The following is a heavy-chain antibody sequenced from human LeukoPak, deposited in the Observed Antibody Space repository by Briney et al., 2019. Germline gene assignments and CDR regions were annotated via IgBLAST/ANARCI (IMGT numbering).Heavy chain of an antibody. V-gene: IGHV4-61*02. Sequence: SETLSLTCTVSGGSISSGSYYWSWIRQPSGKGLEWIGRIYTNGNTNYNPSLESRLTMSIDTSKNQFSLKLNSVTAADTAVYYCASLSEYCSAGSCYLGWFDPWGQGTLVTVSS. D-gene: IGHD2-15*01. CDR3: ASLSEYCSAGSCYLGWFDP. J-gene: IGHJ5*02. CDR2: IYTNGNT. CDR1: GGSISSGSYY.